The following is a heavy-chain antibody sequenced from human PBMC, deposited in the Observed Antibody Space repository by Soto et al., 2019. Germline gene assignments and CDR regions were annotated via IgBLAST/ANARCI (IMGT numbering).Heavy chain of an antibody. J-gene: IGHJ4*02. CDR1: GFTFSSYG. V-gene: IGHV3-30*18. D-gene: IGHD5-12*01. CDR2: ISYDGSNK. Sequence: GGSLRLSCAASGFTFSSYGMHWVRQAPGKGLEWVAVISYDGSNKYYADSVKGRFTISRDNSKNTLYLQMNSLRAEDTAVYYCAKGIEMATIGFPDYCGQGTLVTVSS. CDR3: AKGIEMATIGFPDY.